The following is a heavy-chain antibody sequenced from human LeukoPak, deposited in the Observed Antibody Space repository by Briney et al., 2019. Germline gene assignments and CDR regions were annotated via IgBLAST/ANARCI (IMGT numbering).Heavy chain of an antibody. CDR1: GFIFSSYS. Sequence: GGSLRLSCAASGFIFSSYSMNWVRQAPGKGLEWVSSISDSRDYIYYADSVKGRFSISTDNAKNSLSLQMNSLRSEDTAVYYCARGHTVTNFDYWGQGTLVTVSS. CDR2: ISDSRDYI. CDR3: ARGHTVTNFDY. V-gene: IGHV3-21*04. J-gene: IGHJ4*02. D-gene: IGHD4-17*01.